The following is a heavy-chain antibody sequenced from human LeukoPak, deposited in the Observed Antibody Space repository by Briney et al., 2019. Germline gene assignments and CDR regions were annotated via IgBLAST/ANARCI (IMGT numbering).Heavy chain of an antibody. CDR1: GGSISGSSYY. Sequence: SETLSLTCTVSGGSISGSSYYWSWIRQPPGKGLEWIGYIYYSGSTNYNPSLKSRVTISVDTSKNQFSLNLSSVTAADTAVYYCARRLGVNPPSSNWFDPWGQGTLVTVSS. CDR2: IYYSGST. CDR3: ARRLGVNPPSSNWFDP. V-gene: IGHV4-61*05. J-gene: IGHJ5*02. D-gene: IGHD3-16*01.